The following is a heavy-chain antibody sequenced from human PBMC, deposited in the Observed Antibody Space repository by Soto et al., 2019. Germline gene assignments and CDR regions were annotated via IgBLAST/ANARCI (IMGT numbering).Heavy chain of an antibody. V-gene: IGHV3-30-3*01. CDR2: ISRDGSNA. J-gene: IGHJ4*02. CDR1: GFTFSSYV. D-gene: IGHD2-21*01. CDR3: ARDDEGRSDCELGY. Sequence: QVQLVESGGGVVQPGRSLTLSCVASGFTFSSYVIHWVRQTPDKGLEWVAFISRDGSNAYYADSVKGRFTISRDNSKNTLYLEMNSLRAEDTAVYYCARDDEGRSDCELGYWGQGTLVIVSS.